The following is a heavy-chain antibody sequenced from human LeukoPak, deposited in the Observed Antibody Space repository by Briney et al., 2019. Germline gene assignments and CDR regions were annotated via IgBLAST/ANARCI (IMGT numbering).Heavy chain of an antibody. Sequence: SETLSLTCAVYGGSFSGYYWSWIRQPPGKGLEWIGEINHSGSTNYNPSLKSRVTISVDTSKNQFSLKLSSVTAADTAVYYCARRAQGSYYMKNNWFDPWGQGTLVTVSS. CDR3: ARRAQGSYYMKNNWFDP. CDR2: INHSGST. J-gene: IGHJ5*02. D-gene: IGHD3-10*01. V-gene: IGHV4-34*01. CDR1: GGSFSGYY.